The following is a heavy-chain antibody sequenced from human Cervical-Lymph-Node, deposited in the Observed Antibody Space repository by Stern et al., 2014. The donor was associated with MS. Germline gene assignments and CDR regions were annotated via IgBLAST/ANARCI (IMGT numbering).Heavy chain of an antibody. V-gene: IGHV4-61*01. CDR3: ARVYRNAWDAFGHFQD. J-gene: IGHJ1*01. Sequence: QLQLQESGPGLVKPSETLSLTCNVSGGSVSGDSVSSYYWGWIRQPPGKGLEWLGCISNTGSTTFNPSLNSRVTISVDTSKNQLSLRLIAVTAADTAVYYCARVYRNAWDAFGHFQDWGQGTLVTASS. CDR1: GGSVSGDSVSSYY. CDR2: ISNTGST. D-gene: IGHD6-19*01.